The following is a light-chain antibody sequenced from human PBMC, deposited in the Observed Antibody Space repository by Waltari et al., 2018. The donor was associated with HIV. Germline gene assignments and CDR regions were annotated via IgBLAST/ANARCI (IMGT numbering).Light chain of an antibody. Sequence: QSVLTQPPAASGTPGQRVTISCPGSRSNIENNYVSWYQQFPGTAPKLLIYRNNYRPSGVPDRISGSKSGTAAYLAISGLRSEDEADYYCVAWDDTLSALFFGGGTKLTVL. CDR1: RSNIENNY. J-gene: IGLJ2*01. CDR2: RNN. CDR3: VAWDDTLSALF. V-gene: IGLV1-47*01.